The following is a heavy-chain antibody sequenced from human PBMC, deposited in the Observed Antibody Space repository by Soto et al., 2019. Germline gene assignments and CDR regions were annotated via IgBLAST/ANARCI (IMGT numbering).Heavy chain of an antibody. Sequence: EVHLVESGGGLVQPGGSLRLSCAASGFTFSSYWMHWVRQAPGKGLVWVSRINSDGSSTSYADSVKGRFTISRDNAKXXXXXXXXXXXXXXXXXXXXXXRDDNNPVFIYMDVWGKGTTVTVSS. CDR1: GFTFSSYW. V-gene: IGHV3-74*01. CDR2: INSDGSST. CDR3: XXRDDNNPVFIYMDV. J-gene: IGHJ6*03.